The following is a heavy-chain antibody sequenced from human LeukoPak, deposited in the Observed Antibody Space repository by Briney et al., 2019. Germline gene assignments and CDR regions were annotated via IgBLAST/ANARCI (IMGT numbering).Heavy chain of an antibody. D-gene: IGHD2-2*01. CDR1: GFTFSTYA. J-gene: IGHJ4*02. CDR3: AKRYCSSSRCYQRLY. V-gene: IGHV3-23*01. Sequence: PGGSLRLSCAASGFTFSTYAMSWVRQAPGKGLEWVSGISGSGGSTYYADSVKGRFTISRDNSKNTLYLQMNSLRDEDTAVYYCAKRYCSSSRCYQRLYWGQETLVSVSS. CDR2: ISGSGGST.